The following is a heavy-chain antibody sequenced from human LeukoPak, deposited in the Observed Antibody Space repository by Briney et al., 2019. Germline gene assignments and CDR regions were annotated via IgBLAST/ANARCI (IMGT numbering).Heavy chain of an antibody. CDR2: INPNSGGT. V-gene: IGHV1-2*02. CDR1: GYTFTGYY. Sequence: ASVKVSCKASGYTFTGYYMHWVRQAPGQGVEWMGWINPNSGGTNYAQKFQGRVTMTRDTSISTAYMELSRLRSDDTAVYYCARALYDFWSGYYKDFGYWGQGTLVTVSS. J-gene: IGHJ4*02. CDR3: ARALYDFWSGYYKDFGY. D-gene: IGHD3-3*01.